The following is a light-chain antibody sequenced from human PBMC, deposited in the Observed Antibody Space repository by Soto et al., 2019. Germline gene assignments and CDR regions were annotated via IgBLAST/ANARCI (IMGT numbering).Light chain of an antibody. J-gene: IGLJ1*01. Sequence: QSVLTQPASVFGSPGQSITFSCTGTSSDVGGYNFVSWYQQHPGKAPKLMIYEVSSRPSGVSNRFSGSKSGNTASLTISGLQPEDEADYYCCSYTTSTTVVFGTGTKLTVL. V-gene: IGLV2-14*03. CDR1: SSDVGGYNF. CDR2: EVS. CDR3: CSYTTSTTVV.